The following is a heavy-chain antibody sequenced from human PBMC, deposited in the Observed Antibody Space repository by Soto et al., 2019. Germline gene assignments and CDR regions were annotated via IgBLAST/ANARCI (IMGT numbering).Heavy chain of an antibody. D-gene: IGHD2-15*01. Sequence: GGSLRLSCVASGVTLSDYYLGWMRQAPGKGLEWIAYMSVDGDKIHHADPVKGRFTIPRDNAKRSLYLQMMSLTAEDTAIYYCVRGGGGGLFDPWGQGTMVTVSS. CDR3: VRGGGGGLFDP. CDR1: GVTLSDYY. J-gene: IGHJ5*02. V-gene: IGHV3-11*04. CDR2: MSVDGDKI.